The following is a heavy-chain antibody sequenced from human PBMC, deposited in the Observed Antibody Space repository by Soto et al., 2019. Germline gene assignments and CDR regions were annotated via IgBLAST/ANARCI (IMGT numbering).Heavy chain of an antibody. CDR3: AFPYYYYGMDV. CDR2: ISGSGGST. CDR1: GFTFSSYV. J-gene: IGHJ6*02. V-gene: IGHV3-23*01. Sequence: GGSLRLSCAASGFTFSSYVMSWVCQAPGKGLEWVSAISGSGGSTYYADSVKGRFTISRDNSKNTLYLQMNSLRAEDTAVYYCAFPYYYYGMDVSGQGTTVTVSS.